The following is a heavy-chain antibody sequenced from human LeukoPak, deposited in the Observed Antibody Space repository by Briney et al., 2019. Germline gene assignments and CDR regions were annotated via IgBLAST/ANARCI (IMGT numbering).Heavy chain of an antibody. CDR1: GFTFSSYA. D-gene: IGHD3-3*01. V-gene: IGHV3-23*01. Sequence: PGGSLRLSCAASGFTFSSYAMSWVRQAPGKGLEWVSAISGSGGSTYYADSVKGRFTISRDNSKNTLYLQMNSLRAEDTAVYYCAKVPTMFGVVNGNWSDPWGQGTLVTVSS. CDR2: ISGSGGST. J-gene: IGHJ5*02. CDR3: AKVPTMFGVVNGNWSDP.